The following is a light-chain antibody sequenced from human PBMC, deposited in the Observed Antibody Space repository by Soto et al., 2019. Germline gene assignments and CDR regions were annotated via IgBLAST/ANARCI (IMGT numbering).Light chain of an antibody. CDR3: QQYNNWLSWT. CDR2: GAS. J-gene: IGKJ1*01. V-gene: IGKV3-20*01. Sequence: EIVLTQSPGTLSLSPGERATLSCRASQSVSSSHLAWYQQKPGQAPRLLISGASSRATGIPDRFTGSGSGTDFTLTISRLEPEDFAVYYCQQYNNWLSWTFGQGTKVDIK. CDR1: QSVSSSH.